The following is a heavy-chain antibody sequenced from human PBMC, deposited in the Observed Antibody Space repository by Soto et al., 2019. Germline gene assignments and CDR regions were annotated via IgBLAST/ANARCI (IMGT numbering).Heavy chain of an antibody. V-gene: IGHV4-59*01. J-gene: IGHJ4*02. D-gene: IGHD5-12*01. CDR2: IYYSGST. Sequence: QVQLQESGPGLVKPSETLSLTCTVSGGSINNYYWSWIRQPPGKGLEWIGYIYYSGSTHYNPTLKSRVTISVDTSKNQFSLRLTSVTAADTAVYYCERISGYDHPLFDYWGQGTLVTVSS. CDR1: GGSINNYY. CDR3: ERISGYDHPLFDY.